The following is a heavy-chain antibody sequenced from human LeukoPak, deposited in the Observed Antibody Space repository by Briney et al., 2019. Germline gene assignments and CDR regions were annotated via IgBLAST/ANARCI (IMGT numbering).Heavy chain of an antibody. CDR2: IRYDGSNE. V-gene: IGHV3-30*02. J-gene: IGHJ4*02. CDR3: AKDLYGSGSYQIRLLDY. D-gene: IGHD3-10*01. CDR1: GFTFSSYG. Sequence: GYLRLSCAASGFTFSSYGMHWVRQAPGKGLEWVAFIRYDGSNEFYADSVKGRFTISRDNSKNTLYLQMNSLRAEDTAVYYCAKDLYGSGSYQIRLLDYWGQGTLVTVSS.